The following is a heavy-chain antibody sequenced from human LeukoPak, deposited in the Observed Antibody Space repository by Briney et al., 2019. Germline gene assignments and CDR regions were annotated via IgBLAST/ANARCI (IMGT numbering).Heavy chain of an antibody. J-gene: IGHJ4*02. Sequence: PSETLSLTCTVSGGSISSYYWSWIRQPPGKGLEWIGYIYYSGTTNYNPSLKSRVTISVDTSKNQFSLKLSSVTAADTAVYYCARQMSSGWLDYWGQGTLVTVSS. D-gene: IGHD6-19*01. CDR3: ARQMSSGWLDY. CDR1: GGSISSYY. CDR2: IYYSGTT. V-gene: IGHV4-59*08.